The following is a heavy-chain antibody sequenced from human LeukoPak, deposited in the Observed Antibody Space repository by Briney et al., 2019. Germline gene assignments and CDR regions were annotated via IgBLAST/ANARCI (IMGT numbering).Heavy chain of an antibody. J-gene: IGHJ3*02. D-gene: IGHD3-10*01. CDR3: ARSVTMVRGVSRPATIYTRQNAFDI. Sequence: SETLSLTCTVSGGSISSSSYYWGWIRQPPGKGLEWIGSIYYSGSTYYNPSLKSRVTISVDTSKNQFSLKLSSVTAADTAVYYCARSVTMVRGVSRPATIYTRQNAFDIWGQGTMVTVSS. CDR2: IYYSGST. V-gene: IGHV4-39*07. CDR1: GGSISSSSYY.